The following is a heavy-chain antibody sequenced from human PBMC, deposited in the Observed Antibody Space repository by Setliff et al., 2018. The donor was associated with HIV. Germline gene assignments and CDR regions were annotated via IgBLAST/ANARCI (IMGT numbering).Heavy chain of an antibody. CDR1: GDSISSSSYY. V-gene: IGHV4-39*07. Sequence: SETLSLTCTVSGDSISSSSYYWGWIRQPPGKGLEWIGSMYHSGSTYSNPSLKSRVTISVDTSKSQISLRLTSVTAADTAMYYCARVPWVRGVIMAPDYWGQGTLVTVS. J-gene: IGHJ4*02. CDR2: MYHSGST. D-gene: IGHD3-10*01. CDR3: ARVPWVRGVIMAPDY.